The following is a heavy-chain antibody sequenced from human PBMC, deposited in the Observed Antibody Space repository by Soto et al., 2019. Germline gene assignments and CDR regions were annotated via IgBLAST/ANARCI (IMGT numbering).Heavy chain of an antibody. Sequence: ASVKVSCKASGYTYISYSMHWVRQAPGQRLEWMGWINVGNGNTKYSQNFQGRVTINQDTSASTAYMELRSLRSDDTAVYYCARDSLDCSGGSCYDHYGMDVWGQGTTVTVSS. CDR2: INVGNGNT. J-gene: IGHJ6*02. CDR3: ARDSLDCSGGSCYDHYGMDV. D-gene: IGHD2-15*01. V-gene: IGHV1-3*01. CDR1: GYTYISYS.